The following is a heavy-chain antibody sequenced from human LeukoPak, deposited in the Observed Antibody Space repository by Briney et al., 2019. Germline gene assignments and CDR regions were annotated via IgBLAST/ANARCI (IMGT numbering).Heavy chain of an antibody. CDR2: MNPNSGNT. Sequence: GASVKVSCKASGYTFTSYDINWVRQATGQGLEWMGWMNPNSGNTGYAQKFQGRVTITRNTSISTAYMELSSLRSEDTAVYYCATIAAAGPGSGVDYWGQGTLVTVSS. D-gene: IGHD6-13*01. J-gene: IGHJ4*02. CDR1: GYTFTSYD. V-gene: IGHV1-8*03. CDR3: ATIAAAGPGSGVDY.